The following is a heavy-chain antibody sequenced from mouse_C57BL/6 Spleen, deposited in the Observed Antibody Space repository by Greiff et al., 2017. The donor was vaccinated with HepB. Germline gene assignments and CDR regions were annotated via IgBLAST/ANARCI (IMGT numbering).Heavy chain of an antibody. CDR1: GYTFTSYT. V-gene: IGHV1-4*01. CDR3: AREYYSNYLDY. CDR2: INPSSGYT. D-gene: IGHD2-5*01. Sequence: QVQLKESGAELARPGASVKMSCKASGYTFTSYTMHWVKQRPGQGLEWIGYINPSSGYTKYNQKFKDKATLTADKSSSTAYMQLSSLTSEDSEVYYCAREYYSNYLDYWGQGTTLTVSS. J-gene: IGHJ2*01.